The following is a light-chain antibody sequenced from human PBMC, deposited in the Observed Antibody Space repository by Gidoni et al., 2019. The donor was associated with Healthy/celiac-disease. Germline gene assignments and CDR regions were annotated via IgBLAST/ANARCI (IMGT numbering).Light chain of an antibody. CDR1: QSISSW. J-gene: IGKJ1*01. Sequence: DTQMTQSPSTLSASVGGRVTITCRASQSISSWLAWYQQKPGKAPKLLIYKASSLESGVPSRFSGSGSGTEFTLTISSLQPDDFATYYCQQYNSYPWTFGQXTKVEIK. CDR2: KAS. V-gene: IGKV1-5*03. CDR3: QQYNSYPWT.